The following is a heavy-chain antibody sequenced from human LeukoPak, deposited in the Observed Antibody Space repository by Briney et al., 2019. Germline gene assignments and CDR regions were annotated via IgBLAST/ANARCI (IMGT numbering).Heavy chain of an antibody. J-gene: IGHJ4*02. V-gene: IGHV4-34*01. CDR3: ARGTAQLDY. Sequence: PSETLSLTCAVYGGSFRGYYWSWIRQPPGKGLEWIGEINHSGSTNYNPSLKSRVTISVDTSKNQFSLKLSSVTAADTAVYYCARGTAQLDYWGQGTLVTVSS. CDR2: INHSGST. CDR1: GGSFRGYY.